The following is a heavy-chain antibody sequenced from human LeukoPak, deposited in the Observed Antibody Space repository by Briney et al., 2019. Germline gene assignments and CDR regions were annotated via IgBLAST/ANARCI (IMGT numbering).Heavy chain of an antibody. V-gene: IGHV3-74*01. CDR3: TVIVTGS. D-gene: IGHD2/OR15-2a*01. J-gene: IGHJ5*02. CDR2: ISGDGSRT. Sequence: GGSPRLSCAASGFIFSDYWTYWVRQAPGKGLVWVSRISGDGSRTNYADSVKGRFTIPRDNAKSTLYLQMNSLRVEDTAVYYCTVIVTGSWGQGTLVTVSS. CDR1: GFIFSDYW.